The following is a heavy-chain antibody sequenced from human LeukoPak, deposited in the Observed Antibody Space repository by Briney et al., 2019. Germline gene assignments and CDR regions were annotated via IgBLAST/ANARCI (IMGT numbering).Heavy chain of an antibody. D-gene: IGHD6-19*01. J-gene: IGHJ4*02. CDR3: ASVGIAVGG. V-gene: IGHV3-30*03. CDR1: GFTFSSYG. CDR2: ISYDGSNK. Sequence: GGTLRLSCAASGFTFSSYGIHWVRQAPDKGLEWVAVISYDGSNKYYADSVKGRFTISRDNSKNTLYLQMNSLRAEDTAVYYCASVGIAVGGWGQGTLVTVSS.